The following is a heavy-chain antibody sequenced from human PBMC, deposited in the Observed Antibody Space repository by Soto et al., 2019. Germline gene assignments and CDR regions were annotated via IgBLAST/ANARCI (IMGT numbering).Heavy chain of an antibody. J-gene: IGHJ4*02. Sequence: QLQLQESGPGLVKPSETLSLTCTVSGGSISSSSYYWGWIRQPPGKGLGWIGSIYYSGSTYYNPSLKSRVTISVDTSKNQFSLKLSSVTAADTAVYYCARLSGSYYSLDYWGQGTLVTVSS. CDR1: GGSISSSSYY. V-gene: IGHV4-39*01. D-gene: IGHD1-26*01. CDR2: IYYSGST. CDR3: ARLSGSYYSLDY.